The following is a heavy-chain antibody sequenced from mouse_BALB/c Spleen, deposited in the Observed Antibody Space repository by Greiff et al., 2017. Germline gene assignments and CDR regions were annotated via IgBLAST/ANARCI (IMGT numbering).Heavy chain of an antibody. CDR1: GYTFTSYV. CDR3: TKRAKSLIDY. CDR2: INPYNDGT. D-gene: IGHD6-2*01. V-gene: IGHV1-14*01. J-gene: IGHJ2*02. Sequence: EVQLQESGPELVKPGASVKMSCKASGYTFTSYVMHWVKQKPGQGLEWIGYINPYNDGTKYNEMFKGKATLTSDKSSSTAYMVLSSLTSEDSADYYCTKRAKSLIDYWGQGTSLTVSS.